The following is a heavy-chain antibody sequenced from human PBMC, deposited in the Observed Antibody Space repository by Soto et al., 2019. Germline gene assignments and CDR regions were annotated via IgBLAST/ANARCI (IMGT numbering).Heavy chain of an antibody. CDR2: SIPILGIA. D-gene: IGHD1-26*01. Sequence: QVHLVQSGAEVKKPGSSVKVSCKASGGTFTSNTINWVRQAPGQRLEWLGGSIPILGIANYAQNFNGRVTITTGKTTRKAYMGLSCLRSASAAVYYFATGRGSGWASFDMRGHGTMVTVSS. CDR1: GGTFTSNT. CDR3: ATGRGSGWASFDM. V-gene: IGHV1-69*02. J-gene: IGHJ3*02.